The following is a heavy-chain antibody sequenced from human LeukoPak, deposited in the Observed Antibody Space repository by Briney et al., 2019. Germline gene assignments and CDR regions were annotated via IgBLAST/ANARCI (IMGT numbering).Heavy chain of an antibody. CDR3: ASEYDFWSGYYRTRYYYGMDV. CDR1: GGTFSSYA. V-gene: IGHV1-69*04. J-gene: IGHJ6*02. D-gene: IGHD3-3*01. Sequence: SVKVSCKSSGGTFSSYAISWVRQAPGQGLEWMGRIIPIFGIANYAQKFQGRVTITADKSTSTAYMELSSLRSEDPAVYYCASEYDFWSGYYRTRYYYGMDVWGQGTTVTVSS. CDR2: IIPIFGIA.